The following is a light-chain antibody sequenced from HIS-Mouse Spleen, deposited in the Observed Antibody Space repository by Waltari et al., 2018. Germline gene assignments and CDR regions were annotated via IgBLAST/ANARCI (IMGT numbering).Light chain of an antibody. CDR3: AAWDDSLNGAV. V-gene: IGLV1-44*01. CDR1: SSTSGSNT. Sequence: QSVLTQPPSASGTPGQRVTLSGSVSSSTSGSNTVNWYQQLPGTAPKLLIYSINPRPAGVPDRVSGSQSGTSASVAISGLQSEDEADYYCAAWDDSLNGAVFGGGTKLTVL. J-gene: IGLJ3*02. CDR2: SIN.